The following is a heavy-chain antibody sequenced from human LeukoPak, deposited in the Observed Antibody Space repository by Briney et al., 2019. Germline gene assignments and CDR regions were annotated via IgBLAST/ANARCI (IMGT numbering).Heavy chain of an antibody. CDR3: ARYLSSGLDY. CDR1: VGPINRYH. CDR2: IYYSGTT. J-gene: IGHJ4*02. V-gene: IGHV4-59*01. Sequence: KPSETLSLTCTVSVGPINRYHWIWLRQPPGKGLEWIGFIYYSGTTSYNPSLKNRVTISVDTSKNQFSLRLSSVTAADTALYYCARYLSSGLDYWGQGTLVTVSS. D-gene: IGHD3-10*01.